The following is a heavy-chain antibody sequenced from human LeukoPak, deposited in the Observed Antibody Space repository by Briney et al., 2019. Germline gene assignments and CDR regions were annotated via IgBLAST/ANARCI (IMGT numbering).Heavy chain of an antibody. CDR1: GFTFSSYA. D-gene: IGHD2-21*02. CDR3: AKAGTKDIVVVTATQYYYYYGMDV. CDR2: ISGSGGST. Sequence: GGSLRLSCAASGFTFSSYAMSWVRQAPGKGLEWVSAISGSGGSTYYADSVKGRFTISRDNSKNTLYLQMNSLRAEDTAVYYCAKAGTKDIVVVTATQYYYYYGMDVWGQGTTVTVSS. V-gene: IGHV3-23*01. J-gene: IGHJ6*02.